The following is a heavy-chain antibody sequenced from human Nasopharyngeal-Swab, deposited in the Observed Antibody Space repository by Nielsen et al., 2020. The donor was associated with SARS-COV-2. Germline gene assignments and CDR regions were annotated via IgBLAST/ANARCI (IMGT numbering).Heavy chain of an antibody. CDR1: GGTFSSYG. Sequence: ASVKVSCKASGGTFSSYGITWVRQAPGQGLEWMGWISGYNGDTNYAQKLQGRVTMTTDTSTSTAYMELGNLRSDDTAVYYCHVDRVSGSEDSYYFHAMDVWGQGTTVTVSS. CDR3: HVDRVSGSEDSYYFHAMDV. CDR2: ISGYNGDT. D-gene: IGHD6-19*01. V-gene: IGHV1-18*01. J-gene: IGHJ6*02.